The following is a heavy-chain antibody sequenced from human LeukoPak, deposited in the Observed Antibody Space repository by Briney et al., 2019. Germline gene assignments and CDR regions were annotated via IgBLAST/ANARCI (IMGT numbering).Heavy chain of an antibody. Sequence: SGTLSLTCAVSGGSISSSNWWSWVRQPPGKGLEWIGEIYHSGSTNYNPSLKSRVTISVDKSTNQFSLKLSSVTAADTAVYYCARTSRQAGDAFDIWGQGTMVTVSS. CDR2: IYHSGST. J-gene: IGHJ3*02. V-gene: IGHV4-4*02. CDR3: ARTSRQAGDAFDI. CDR1: GGSISSSNW.